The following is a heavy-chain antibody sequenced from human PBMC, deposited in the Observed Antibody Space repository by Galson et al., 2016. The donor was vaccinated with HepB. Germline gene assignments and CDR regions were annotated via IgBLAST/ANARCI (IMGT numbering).Heavy chain of an antibody. D-gene: IGHD6-19*01. J-gene: IGHJ5*02. V-gene: IGHV3-48*02. CDR3: VRGRLGS. Sequence: SLRLSCAASGFSFSTWNMNWVRQAPRKRPEWISNINVGSSSIYYADSVKGRFTITRDNAKNSLYLQMNSLRDEDTAMYHCVRGRLGSWGQGTLVTVSS. CDR2: INVGSSSI. CDR1: GFSFSTWN.